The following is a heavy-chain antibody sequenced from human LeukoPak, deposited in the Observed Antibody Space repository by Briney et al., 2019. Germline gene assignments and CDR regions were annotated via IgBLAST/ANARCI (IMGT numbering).Heavy chain of an antibody. Sequence: GGSLRLSCEASGFSMSVYWMSWVRQAPGKGLEWVGNIKQDGSERNYVDSVKGRFTISRDNAKKSLYFQMNSLRAEDTAVYYCARDWGAYYHFFDYWGQGTLVTVSS. CDR2: IKQDGSER. V-gene: IGHV3-7*01. CDR3: ARDWGAYYHFFDY. J-gene: IGHJ4*02. D-gene: IGHD3-22*01. CDR1: GFSMSVYW.